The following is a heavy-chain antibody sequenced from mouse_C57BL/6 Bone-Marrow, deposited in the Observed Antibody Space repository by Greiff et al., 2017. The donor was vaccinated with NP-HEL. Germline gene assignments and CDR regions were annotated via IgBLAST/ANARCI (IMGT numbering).Heavy chain of an antibody. CDR3: ARDRPLYAMDD. J-gene: IGHJ4*01. CDR2: ISSGSSTI. V-gene: IGHV5-17*01. Sequence: EVQLVESGGGLVKPGGSLKLSCAASGFTFSDYGMHWVRQAPEKGLEWVAYISSGSSTIYYADTVKGRFTISRDNATNTLFLQMTSLRSEDTAVYYCARDRPLYAMDDWGQGTSVTVSS. CDR1: GFTFSDYG.